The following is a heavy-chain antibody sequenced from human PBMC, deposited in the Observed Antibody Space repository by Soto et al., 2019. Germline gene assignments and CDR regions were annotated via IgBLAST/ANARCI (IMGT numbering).Heavy chain of an antibody. CDR2: INSGSAYV. V-gene: IGHV3-21*01. CDR3: ARDYGDYWGGRYFDH. J-gene: IGHJ4*02. CDR1: GFTFSTYS. D-gene: IGHD4-17*01. Sequence: PGGSLRLSCAASGFTFSTYSMNWVRQAPGKGLECISSINSGSAYVNYTDSVKGRFTISRDDAKNLLYLQMNSLRAEDTAVYYCARDYGDYWGGRYFDHWGQGILVTVSS.